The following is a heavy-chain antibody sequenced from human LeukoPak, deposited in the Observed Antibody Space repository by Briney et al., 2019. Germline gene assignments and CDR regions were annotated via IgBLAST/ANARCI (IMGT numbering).Heavy chain of an antibody. CDR3: ASLSGVPEY. V-gene: IGHV3-48*04. CDR2: ISSTSTTK. D-gene: IGHD7-27*01. CDR1: GFTLSTYT. J-gene: IGHJ4*02. Sequence: GGSLRLSCTASGFTLSTYTMNWVRQAPGKGLEWVSYISSTSTTKYYADSVKGRFTISRDNSKNSLDLQMNGLRVEDTAVYFCASLSGVPEYWGQGTLVTVPS.